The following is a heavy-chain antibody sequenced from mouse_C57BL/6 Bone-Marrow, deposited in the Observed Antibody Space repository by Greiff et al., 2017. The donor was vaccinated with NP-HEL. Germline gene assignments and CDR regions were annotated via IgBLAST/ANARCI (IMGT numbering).Heavy chain of an antibody. CDR2: IDPSDSYT. CDR1: GYTFTSYW. J-gene: IGHJ2*01. D-gene: IGHD2-2*01. V-gene: IGHV1-69*01. CDR3: ARWLLDY. Sequence: QVHVKQPGAELVMPGASVKLSCKASGYTFTSYWMHWVKQRPGQGLEWIGEIDPSDSYTNYNQKFKGKSTLTVDKSSSTAYMQLSSLTSEDSAVYYCARWLLDYWGQGTTLTVSS.